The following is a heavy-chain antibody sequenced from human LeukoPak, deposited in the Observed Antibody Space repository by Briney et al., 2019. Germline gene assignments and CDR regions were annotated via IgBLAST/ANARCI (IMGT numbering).Heavy chain of an antibody. CDR1: GFTFSRTW. CDR2: INGDGSEE. D-gene: IGHD3-16*01. CDR3: AGDPDSDNAWGWFDS. V-gene: IGHV3-7*01. J-gene: IGHJ5*01. Sequence: GGSLRLSCAASGFTFSRTWMSWVRHSPGKGLEWVANINGDGSEEYYVDSVKGRFTISRANARSSLYLQMNSLRGEDTAVYYCAGDPDSDNAWGWFDSWGQGTVVTVSS.